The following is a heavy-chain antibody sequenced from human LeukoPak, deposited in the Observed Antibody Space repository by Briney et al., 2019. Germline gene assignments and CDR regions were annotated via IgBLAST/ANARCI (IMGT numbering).Heavy chain of an antibody. CDR2: INQDGSEE. CDR1: GFTFSNYW. D-gene: IGHD5-12*01. V-gene: IGHV3-7*01. CDR3: VRDGGVSGYDLLDY. J-gene: IGHJ4*02. Sequence: GGSLRLSCAASGFTFSNYWMSWVRQAPGKGLEWVAHINQDGSEEHYMDSVKARFIISRDNAKNSLSLQMDSLRAEDTAVYYCVRDGGVSGYDLLDYWGQGTLVTVTS.